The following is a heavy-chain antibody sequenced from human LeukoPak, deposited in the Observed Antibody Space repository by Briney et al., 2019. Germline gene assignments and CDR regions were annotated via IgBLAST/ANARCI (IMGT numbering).Heavy chain of an antibody. CDR1: GGSFSGYY. Sequence: SETLSLTCAVYGGSFSGYYWSWIRQPPGKGLEWIGEINHSGSTNYNPSLKSRVTISVDTSKNQFSLKLSSVTAADTAVYYCARWTPLRYFDWLLPNNWFDPWGQGTLVTVSS. CDR3: ARWTPLRYFDWLLPNNWFDP. D-gene: IGHD3-9*01. J-gene: IGHJ5*02. V-gene: IGHV4-34*01. CDR2: INHSGST.